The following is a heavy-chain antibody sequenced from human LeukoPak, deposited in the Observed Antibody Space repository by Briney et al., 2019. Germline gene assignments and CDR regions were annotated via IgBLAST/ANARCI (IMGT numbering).Heavy chain of an antibody. V-gene: IGHV4-39*01. D-gene: IGHD1-26*01. Sequence: SETLSLTCTVSGGSISSSSYYWGWLRQPPGKGLEWLGSIYYSGSTYYNPSLKSRVTISVDTSKNQFSLKLSSVTAADTAVYYCARQGPRGATTFFDYWGQGTLVTVSS. CDR3: ARQGPRGATTFFDY. J-gene: IGHJ4*02. CDR1: GGSISSSSYY. CDR2: IYYSGST.